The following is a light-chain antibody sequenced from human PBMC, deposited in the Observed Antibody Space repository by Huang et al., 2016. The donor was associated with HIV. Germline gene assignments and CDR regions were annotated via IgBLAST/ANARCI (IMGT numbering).Light chain of an antibody. J-gene: IGKJ1*01. V-gene: IGKV4-1*01. Sequence: DIVMTQSPDSLAVSRGERATIKCRSSQSVLYSSNSKNYLAWFLQKPGQAPRLLSYWASSRESGVPDRFSGSGSGTDCKLTISSLEAEDAAVYYCQQYYSIPQTFGQGTKVEI. CDR2: WAS. CDR3: QQYYSIPQT. CDR1: QSVLYSSNSKNY.